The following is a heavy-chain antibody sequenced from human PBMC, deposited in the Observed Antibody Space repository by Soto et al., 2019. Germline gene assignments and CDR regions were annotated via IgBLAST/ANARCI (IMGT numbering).Heavy chain of an antibody. V-gene: IGHV3-33*01. CDR3: ARDSSSGEGFDF. CDR2: IWYDGNSK. Sequence: GGSLRLSCAVSGFTLSSYGMHWVRQAPGKGLEWMAVIWYDGNSKDYGDSVRGRFTVSRDNSKNTLYLQMDSLRAEDTAVYYCARDSSSGEGFDFWGQGTLVTVSS. J-gene: IGHJ4*02. D-gene: IGHD7-27*01. CDR1: GFTLSSYG.